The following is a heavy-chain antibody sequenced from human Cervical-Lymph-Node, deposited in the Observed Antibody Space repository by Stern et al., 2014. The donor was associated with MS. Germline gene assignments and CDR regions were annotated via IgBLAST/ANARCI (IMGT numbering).Heavy chain of an antibody. V-gene: IGHV3-30*01. CDR2: ISYDGSNK. Sequence: VHLVESGGGVVQPGRSLRLSCAASGFTFSSYAMHWVRQAPGKGLEWVAVISYDGSNKYYADSVKGRFTISRDNSKNTLYLQMNSLRAEDTAVYYCAREEGLPLDYWGQGTLVTVSS. D-gene: IGHD2-21*02. J-gene: IGHJ4*02. CDR3: AREEGLPLDY. CDR1: GFTFSSYA.